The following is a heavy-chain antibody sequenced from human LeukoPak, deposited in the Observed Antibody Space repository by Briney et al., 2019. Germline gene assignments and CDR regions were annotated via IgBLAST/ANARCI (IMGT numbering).Heavy chain of an antibody. CDR2: ILPIFGIT. CDR1: ARTFSSYA. V-gene: IGHV1-69*04. Sequence: GASVKVACKASARTFSSYAISWVRQVPGQGLEWMGRILPIFGITTYAQKFQGGVTITAYKPTSTAYMELGSLRSVDTAVYFCARDLKISDYDFWSGLYVMDVWGQGTTVTVSS. CDR3: ARDLKISDYDFWSGLYVMDV. D-gene: IGHD3-3*01. J-gene: IGHJ6*02.